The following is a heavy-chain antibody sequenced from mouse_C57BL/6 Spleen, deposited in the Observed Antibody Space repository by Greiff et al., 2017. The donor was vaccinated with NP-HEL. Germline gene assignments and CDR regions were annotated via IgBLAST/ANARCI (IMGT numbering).Heavy chain of an antibody. J-gene: IGHJ1*03. CDR1: GFTFSSYT. CDR3: AREFITTGRYFDV. Sequence: EVKVVESGGGLVKPGGSLKLSCAASGFTFSSYTMSWVRQTPEKRLEWVATISGGGGNTYYPDSVKGRFTISRDNAKNTLYLQMSSLRSADTALYYGAREFITTGRYFDVWGTGTTVTVSS. CDR2: ISGGGGNT. D-gene: IGHD1-1*01. V-gene: IGHV5-9*01.